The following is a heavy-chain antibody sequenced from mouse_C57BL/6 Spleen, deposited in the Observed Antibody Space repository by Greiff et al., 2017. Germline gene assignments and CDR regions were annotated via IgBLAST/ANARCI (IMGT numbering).Heavy chain of an antibody. J-gene: IGHJ2*01. V-gene: IGHV1-69*01. CDR3: AAFDY. Sequence: VQLHQPGAELVMPGASVKLSCKASGYTFTSYWMHWVKQRPGQGLEWIGEIDPSDSYTNYNQKFKGKSTLTVDKSSSTAYMQLSGLTSEDSAVYYCAAFDYWGQGTTLTVSS. CDR1: GYTFTSYW. CDR2: IDPSDSYT.